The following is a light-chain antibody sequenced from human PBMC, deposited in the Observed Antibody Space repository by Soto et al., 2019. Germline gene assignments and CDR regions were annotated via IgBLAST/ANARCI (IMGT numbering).Light chain of an antibody. CDR3: QQYGSSPWT. J-gene: IGKJ1*01. CDR2: GAS. CDR1: QSVSSIY. V-gene: IGKV3-20*01. Sequence: EIVLTQSPGTLSLSPGERATLSCMASQSVSSIYLAWYQQKPGQSPRLLIYGASSRSTGIPDRFSGSGSGSDFTLTISRLEPEDCAVYYCQQYGSSPWTSGQGTKVEIK.